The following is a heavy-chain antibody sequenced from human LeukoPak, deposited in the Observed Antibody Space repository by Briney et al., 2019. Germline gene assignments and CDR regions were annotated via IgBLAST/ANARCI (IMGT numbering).Heavy chain of an antibody. Sequence: GRSLRLSCAVSGFTFSSYGMHWVRQAPGKGLEWVAVISYDGSNKYYAASVKGRFTISRDNSKNTLYLQMNSLRAEDTAVYYCAKVAVAGAYYFDYWGQGTLVTVSS. CDR1: GFTFSSYG. CDR2: ISYDGSNK. D-gene: IGHD6-19*01. CDR3: AKVAVAGAYYFDY. J-gene: IGHJ4*02. V-gene: IGHV3-30*18.